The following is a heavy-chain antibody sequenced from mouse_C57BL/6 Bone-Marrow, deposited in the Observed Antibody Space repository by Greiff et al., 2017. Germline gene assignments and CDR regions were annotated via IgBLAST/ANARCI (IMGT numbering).Heavy chain of an antibody. J-gene: IGHJ3*01. V-gene: IGHV5-17*01. D-gene: IGHD1-1*01. Sequence: DVKLQESGGGLVKPGGSLKLSCAASGFTFSDYGMHWVRQAPEKGLEWVAYISSGSSTIYYADTVKGRFTISRDNAKNTLFLQMTSLRSEDTAMYYCARGIITTRGFAYWGQGTLVTVSA. CDR2: ISSGSSTI. CDR1: GFTFSDYG. CDR3: ARGIITTRGFAY.